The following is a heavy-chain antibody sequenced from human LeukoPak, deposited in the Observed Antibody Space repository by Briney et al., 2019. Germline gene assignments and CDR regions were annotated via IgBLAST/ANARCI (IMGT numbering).Heavy chain of an antibody. CDR1: GGSISSGGYY. V-gene: IGHV4-31*03. Sequence: SETLSLTCTVSGGSISSGGYYWSWIRQHPGKGLEWIGYIYYSGSTYYNPSLKSRVIISVDTSKNQFSLKLSSVTAADTAVYYCATSSGSYVFDYRGQGTLVTVSS. J-gene: IGHJ4*02. CDR2: IYYSGST. CDR3: ATSSGSYVFDY. D-gene: IGHD3-10*01.